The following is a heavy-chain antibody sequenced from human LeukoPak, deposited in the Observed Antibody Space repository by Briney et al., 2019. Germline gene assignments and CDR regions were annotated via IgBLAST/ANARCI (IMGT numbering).Heavy chain of an antibody. CDR3: AREGYYSHGMDV. CDR2: ISTDSSTK. V-gene: IGHV3-48*01. CDR1: VFTFSSFS. J-gene: IGHJ6*02. Sequence: GGSLRLSCAAYVFTFSSFSMNWVRQAPGKGLEWVSYISTDSSTKYYADSVKGRFTITRDNARNSLYLQMNSLRAEDTTVYYCAREGYYSHGMDVWGQGTTVTVSS.